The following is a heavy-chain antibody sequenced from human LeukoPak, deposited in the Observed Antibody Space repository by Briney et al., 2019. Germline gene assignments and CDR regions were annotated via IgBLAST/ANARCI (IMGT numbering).Heavy chain of an antibody. CDR3: ARVGTILRFLEWLPGDAFDI. D-gene: IGHD3-3*01. J-gene: IGHJ3*02. V-gene: IGHV3-23*01. CDR2: ISGSGGST. CDR1: GFTFDDYA. Sequence: GRSLRLSCAASGFTFDDYAMHWVRQAPGKGLEWVSGISGSGGSTYYADSVKGRFTISRDNSKNTLYLQMNSLRAEDTAVYYCARVGTILRFLEWLPGDAFDIWGQGTMVTVSS.